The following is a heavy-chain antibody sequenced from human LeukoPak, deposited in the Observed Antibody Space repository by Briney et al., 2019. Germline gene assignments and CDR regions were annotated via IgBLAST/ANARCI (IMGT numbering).Heavy chain of an antibody. V-gene: IGHV5-51*01. CDR2: IYPGDSDT. D-gene: IGHD3-10*01. CDR1: GYSFTSYW. CDR3: ARRSGLWFGESSYYFDY. Sequence: GESLKISCKGSGYSFTSYWIGWVRQLPGKGLGWMGIIYPGDSDTRYSPSFQGQVAISADKSISTAYLQWSSLKASDTAMYYCARRSGLWFGESSYYFDYWGQGTLVTVSS. J-gene: IGHJ4*02.